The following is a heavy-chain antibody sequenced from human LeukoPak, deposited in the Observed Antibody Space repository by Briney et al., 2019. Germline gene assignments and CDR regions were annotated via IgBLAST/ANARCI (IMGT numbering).Heavy chain of an antibody. V-gene: IGHV3-30-3*01. Sequence: QTGGSLRLSCAASGFTFSSYAMHWVRQAPGKGLEWVAVISYDGSNKYYADSVKGRFTISRDNSKNTLYLQMNSLRAEDTAVYYCARVRQPGIVYYYMDVWGKGTTVTVSS. CDR1: GFTFSSYA. CDR2: ISYDGSNK. J-gene: IGHJ6*03. CDR3: ARVRQPGIVYYYMDV. D-gene: IGHD2-15*01.